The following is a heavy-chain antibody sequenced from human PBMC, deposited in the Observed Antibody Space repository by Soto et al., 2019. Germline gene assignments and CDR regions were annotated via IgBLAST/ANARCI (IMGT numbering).Heavy chain of an antibody. V-gene: IGHV1-46*01. J-gene: IGHJ1*01. D-gene: IGHD2-15*01. CDR2: VNPSGGAT. CDR1: GYIFTAYS. CDR3: AREENCSDGICYSEYFQR. Sequence: QVQLVQSGAEVKKPGASVKVSCKASGYIFTAYSMHWVRQAPGQGLEWMGVVNPSGGATNDAQKFQGRITMTRDTSTSTVYMDLSSLTSEDTAVYDCAREENCSDGICYSEYFQRWGQGTLVTVSS.